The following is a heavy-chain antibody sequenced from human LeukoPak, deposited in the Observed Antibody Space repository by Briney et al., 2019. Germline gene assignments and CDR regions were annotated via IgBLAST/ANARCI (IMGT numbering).Heavy chain of an antibody. Sequence: SETLSLTCTVSGYSISSGYYWGWIRQPPGKGLEWIGYIHYRGTTNYNPSLKSRVTISVDTSKNQFSLKLSSVTAADTAVYYCARVMITFGGVIAQFDNWGQGTLVSVSS. CDR2: IHYRGTT. V-gene: IGHV4-61*01. CDR3: ARVMITFGGVIAQFDN. CDR1: GYSISSGYY. D-gene: IGHD3-16*02. J-gene: IGHJ4*02.